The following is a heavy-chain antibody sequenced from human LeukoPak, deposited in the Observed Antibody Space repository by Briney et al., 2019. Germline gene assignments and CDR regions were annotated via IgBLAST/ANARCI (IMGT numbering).Heavy chain of an antibody. CDR3: AKGSGHYYYMDV. D-gene: IGHD3-10*01. Sequence: PGGSLRLSCAASGFTFNSYGMHWVRQAPGQGLEWVAFILYDGSNKYYADTVKGRFTISRDNSKNTLYLQMNSLRAEDTAVYYCAKGSGHYYYMDVWGQGTLVTVSS. CDR2: ILYDGSNK. CDR1: GFTFNSYG. J-gene: IGHJ6*03. V-gene: IGHV3-30*02.